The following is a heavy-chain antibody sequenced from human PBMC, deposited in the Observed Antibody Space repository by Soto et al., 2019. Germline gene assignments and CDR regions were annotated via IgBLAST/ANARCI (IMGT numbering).Heavy chain of an antibody. J-gene: IGHJ6*02. CDR3: ARESGGYDSSTRYGLDV. CDR1: GGSLSSVGHY. Sequence: SETLSLTCSVSGGSLSSVGHYWTWIRQQPGTGLEWIGYIYYSGSTDYNPSLKSRVTISVDRSKNQFSLNLSSVTAADTAIYYCARESGGYDSSTRYGLDVWGQGTTVTVSS. D-gene: IGHD6-25*01. CDR2: IYYSGST. V-gene: IGHV4-31*03.